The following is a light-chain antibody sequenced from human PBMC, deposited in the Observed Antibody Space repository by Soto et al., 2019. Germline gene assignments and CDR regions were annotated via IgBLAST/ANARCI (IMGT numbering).Light chain of an antibody. CDR2: SNN. Sequence: QSVLTQPPSASGTPGQRVTISCSGSSSNIGSNTVNWYQQLPGTDPKLLIYSNNQRPSGVPDRFSGSKSGTSASLAISGLQSEDEADYYCAAWDDSSWVFGGGTKLTVL. CDR3: AAWDDSSWV. J-gene: IGLJ3*02. V-gene: IGLV1-44*01. CDR1: SSNIGSNT.